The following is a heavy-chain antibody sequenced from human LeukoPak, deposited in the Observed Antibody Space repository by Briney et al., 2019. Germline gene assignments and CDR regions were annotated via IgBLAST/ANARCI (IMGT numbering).Heavy chain of an antibody. Sequence: GGSLRLSCATSGFSFSTFWMNWVRQAPGKGLERVASINQVGTEKYYVDSVKGRFTISRDNAKNSLYLQMYSLRAEDTAVYYCARDGPPAGLYFDNWGQGALVTVSS. CDR1: GFSFSTFW. J-gene: IGHJ4*02. CDR2: INQVGTEK. CDR3: ARDGPPAGLYFDN. D-gene: IGHD2-2*01. V-gene: IGHV3-7*01.